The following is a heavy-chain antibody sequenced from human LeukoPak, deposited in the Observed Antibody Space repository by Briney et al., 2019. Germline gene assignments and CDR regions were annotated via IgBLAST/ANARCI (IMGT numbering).Heavy chain of an antibody. D-gene: IGHD3-10*01. V-gene: IGHV4-59*01. J-gene: IGHJ4*02. Sequence: KSSETLSLTCTVSGGSINDYYWNWLRQPPGKGLEWIGFIYYRGTTNNNPSLKSRVTTSIDTSKKHFSLNLSSVTAADTAIYYCAGVFSGRRPFELWGQGILVTVSS. CDR3: AGVFSGRRPFEL. CDR1: GGSINDYY. CDR2: IYYRGTT.